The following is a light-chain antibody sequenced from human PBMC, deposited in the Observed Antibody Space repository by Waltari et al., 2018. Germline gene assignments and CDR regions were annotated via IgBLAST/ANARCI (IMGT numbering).Light chain of an antibody. Sequence: SYELTQPPSVSVSPGQMAKITCGGDNFGSKYIHWYQQKSTQAPVVVIHDDTERPSGIPERFSGSKSGNTATLTISGVEAGDEADYYCQVWDSRSDHWVFGGGTRLTVL. V-gene: IGLV3-21*02. CDR1: NFGSKY. CDR2: DDT. J-gene: IGLJ2*01. CDR3: QVWDSRSDHWV.